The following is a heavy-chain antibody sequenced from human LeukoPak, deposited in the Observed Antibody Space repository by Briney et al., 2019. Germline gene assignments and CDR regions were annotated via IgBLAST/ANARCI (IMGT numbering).Heavy chain of an antibody. Sequence: SQTLSLTCAISGDSVSSNSAAWNWIRQSPSRGLEWLGRTYYRSKWYNDYAVSVKSRITINPDTSKNQFSLQLNSVTPEDTAVYYCARDPFLLYGSWSYYYGMDVWGQGTTVTVSS. CDR3: ARDPFLLYGSWSYYYGMDV. J-gene: IGHJ6*02. CDR2: TYYRSKWYN. CDR1: GDSVSSNSAA. D-gene: IGHD3-10*01. V-gene: IGHV6-1*01.